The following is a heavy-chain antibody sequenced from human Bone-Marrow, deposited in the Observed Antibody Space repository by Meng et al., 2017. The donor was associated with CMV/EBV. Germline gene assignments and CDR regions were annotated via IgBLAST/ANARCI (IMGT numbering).Heavy chain of an antibody. CDR1: GFSLSTTGVG. V-gene: IGHV2-5*02. CDR2: NYWDDDK. Sequence: QITLKESGPTLMRPTPTLTLTCTVSGFSLSTTGVGVAWIRKPPGKALEWLALNYWDDDKRYSPSLKNRLTITKDTSKNQVILTMTNMDPVGTGTYYCAHRITYYRGALDFWGQGTLVTVSS. D-gene: IGHD3-3*01. CDR3: AHRITYYRGALDF. J-gene: IGHJ4*02.